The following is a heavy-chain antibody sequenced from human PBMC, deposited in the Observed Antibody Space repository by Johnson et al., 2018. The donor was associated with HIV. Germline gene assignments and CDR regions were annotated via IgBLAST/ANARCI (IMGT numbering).Heavy chain of an antibody. J-gene: IGHJ3*02. D-gene: IGHD3-10*01. CDR2: ISYSGST. CDR3: ARGPVMVRGVTDAFDI. V-gene: IGHV3-30*14. Sequence: QVQLVESGGGVVQPGRSLRLSCAASGFSFSTYNMHWVRHAPGRGLEWVAFISYSGSTYYEDSVKGRFTISRDNSKNTLYLQMNSLRAEDTAVYYCARGPVMVRGVTDAFDIWGQGTMVTVSS. CDR1: GFSFSTYN.